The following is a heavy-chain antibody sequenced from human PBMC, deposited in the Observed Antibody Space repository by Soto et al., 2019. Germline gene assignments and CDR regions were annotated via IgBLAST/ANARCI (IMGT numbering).Heavy chain of an antibody. CDR3: VGGYQLGYYGMDG. CDR2: IYYSGST. J-gene: IGHJ6*02. D-gene: IGHD5-18*01. V-gene: IGHV4-61*01. Sequence: SDTLSLSCTVPGGSVRSGSHCWSWLRPPPGKGLEWIGYIYYSGSTNYNPSLKSRVTISVDTSKNQFSLKLSSVTAADTAGYDCVGGYQLGYYGMDGWGHGTKVTVS. CDR1: GGSVRSGSHC.